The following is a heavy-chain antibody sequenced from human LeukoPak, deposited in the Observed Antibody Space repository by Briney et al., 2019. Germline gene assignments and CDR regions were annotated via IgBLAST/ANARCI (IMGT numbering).Heavy chain of an antibody. V-gene: IGHV3-30*18. J-gene: IGHJ6*02. CDR1: GFTFSGYG. D-gene: IGHD3-22*01. Sequence: PGGSLRLSCAASGFTFSGYGMHWVRQAPGKGLEWVGVISYDGSNRYYAYSVNVRFTISRDNSKNALYLQMNSLRAEDTAVYYSAKDQIVTPPPYYYYGMDVWGQGTTVTVSS. CDR2: ISYDGSNR. CDR3: AKDQIVTPPPYYYYGMDV.